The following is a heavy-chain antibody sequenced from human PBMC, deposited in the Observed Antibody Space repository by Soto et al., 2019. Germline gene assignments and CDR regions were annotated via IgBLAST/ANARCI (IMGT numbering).Heavy chain of an antibody. V-gene: IGHV1-3*01. J-gene: IGHJ3*02. CDR1: RYTFTSYA. D-gene: IGHD6-19*01. CDR3: ARDLSRSSGWNDAFDI. Sequence: ASVKVSCKASRYTFTSYAMHWVRQAPGQRLEWMGWINAGNGNTKYSQKFQGRVTITRDTSASTAYMELSSLRSEDTAVYYCARDLSRSSGWNDAFDIWGQGTMVTVSS. CDR2: INAGNGNT.